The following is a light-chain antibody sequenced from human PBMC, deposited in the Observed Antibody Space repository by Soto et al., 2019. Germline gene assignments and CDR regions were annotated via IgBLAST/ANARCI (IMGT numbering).Light chain of an antibody. CDR1: SSDVGGYKY. J-gene: IGLJ1*01. V-gene: IGLV2-14*01. Sequence: QSALTQPASVSGSPGQSITISCTGTSSDVGGYKYVSWYQQHPGKAPKLMIYEVSNRPSGVSNRFSGSESGNTASLTISGLQAEDEADYYCSSYTSSTTPVYVFGTGTKVTVL. CDR2: EVS. CDR3: SSYTSSTTPVYV.